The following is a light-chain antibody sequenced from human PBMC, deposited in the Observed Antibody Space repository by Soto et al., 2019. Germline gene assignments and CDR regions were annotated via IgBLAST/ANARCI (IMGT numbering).Light chain of an antibody. CDR2: KAP. V-gene: IGKV1-5*03. CDR1: QSISSW. CDR3: QHYHSLST. J-gene: IGKJ1*01. Sequence: DIQMTQSPSTLSASVGDTVTITCRASQSISSWLAWYQQKPGKAPKVLNYKAPSLESGVPSRFSGSGSGPEITLTFSSLQPAESATDDCQHYHSLSTFGQVTKVYIK.